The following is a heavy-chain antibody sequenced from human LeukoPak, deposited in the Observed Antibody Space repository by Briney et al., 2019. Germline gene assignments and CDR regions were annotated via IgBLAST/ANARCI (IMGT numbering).Heavy chain of an antibody. CDR3: ARGLSRVWLVPGRDRDFDY. Sequence: AAVKVSCKASGYTFTSYDINWVRQATGQGREWMGWMNPNSGNTGYAQKFQGRVTMTRHTSISTAYMELSSLRSEDTAVYYCARGLSRVWLVPGRDRDFDYWGQGTLVTVSS. V-gene: IGHV1-8*01. CDR2: MNPNSGNT. CDR1: GYTFTSYD. J-gene: IGHJ4*02. D-gene: IGHD6-19*01.